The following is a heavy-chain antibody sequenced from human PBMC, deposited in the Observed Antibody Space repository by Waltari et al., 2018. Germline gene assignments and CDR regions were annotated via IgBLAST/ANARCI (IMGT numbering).Heavy chain of an antibody. J-gene: IGHJ4*02. CDR2: IYYSGST. CDR3: ARETYYYDSSGYYALILDY. Sequence: QVQLQESGPGLVKPSQTLSLTCTVSGGSISSGGYYWSWIRQHPGKGLEWIGYIYYSGSTYYNPSLKSRVTISVDTSKNQFSLKLSSVTAADTAVYYCARETYYYDSSGYYALILDYWGQGTLVTVSS. CDR1: GGSISSGGYY. V-gene: IGHV4-31*03. D-gene: IGHD3-22*01.